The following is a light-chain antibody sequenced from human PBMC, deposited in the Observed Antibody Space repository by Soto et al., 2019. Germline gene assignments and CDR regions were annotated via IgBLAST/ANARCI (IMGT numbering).Light chain of an antibody. CDR1: QSVSSY. J-gene: IGKJ5*01. V-gene: IGKV3-11*01. CDR2: DAS. Sequence: EIVLTQSPATLSLSPGERATLSCRASQSVSSYLAWYQQKPGQAPRLLIYDASNRATGIPARFSGSGSGTDFTLTISSLEPEXFAXXXXXXXXXWPITFGQGTRLEIK. CDR3: XXXXXWPIT.